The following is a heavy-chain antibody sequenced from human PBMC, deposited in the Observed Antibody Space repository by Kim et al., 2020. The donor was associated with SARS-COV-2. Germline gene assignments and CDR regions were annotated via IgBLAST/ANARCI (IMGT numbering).Heavy chain of an antibody. CDR2: IKPDGSEK. V-gene: IGHV3-7*03. CDR3: ARGQY. J-gene: IGHJ4*02. CDR1: GFIFSNNW. Sequence: GGSLRLSCAASGFIFSNNWMSWVRQAPGKGLEWVANIKPDGSEKYYVDSVKGRFTISRDNAKNSLYLQMNSLRAEDTAVYYCARGQYWGQGTLVTVSS.